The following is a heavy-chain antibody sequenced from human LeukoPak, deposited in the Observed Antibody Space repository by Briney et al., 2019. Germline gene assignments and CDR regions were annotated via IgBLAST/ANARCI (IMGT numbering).Heavy chain of an antibody. J-gene: IGHJ5*02. D-gene: IGHD3-22*01. CDR3: ASGITMIVVVYS. CDR2: IYYSGST. CDR1: GGSISSSSYY. Sequence: SQTLSLTCTVSGGSISSSSYYWGWIRQPPGKGLEWIGSIYYSGSTYYNPSLKSRVTISVDTSKNQFSLKLSSVTAADTAVYYCASGITMIVVVYSWGQGTLVTVSS. V-gene: IGHV4-39*07.